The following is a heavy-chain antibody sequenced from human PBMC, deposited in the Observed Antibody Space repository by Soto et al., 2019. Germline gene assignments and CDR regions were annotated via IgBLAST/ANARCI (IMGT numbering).Heavy chain of an antibody. D-gene: IGHD3-10*01. CDR3: ARDPPGMYDYYYGMDV. CDR1: GGSISSYY. CDR2: IYTSGST. Sequence: ETLSLTCTVSGGSISSYYWSWIRQPAGKGLEWIGRIYTSGSTNYNPSLQSRVTMPVDTSKNQFSLKLSSVTAADTAVYYCARDPPGMYDYYYGMDVWGQGTTVTVSS. V-gene: IGHV4-4*07. J-gene: IGHJ6*02.